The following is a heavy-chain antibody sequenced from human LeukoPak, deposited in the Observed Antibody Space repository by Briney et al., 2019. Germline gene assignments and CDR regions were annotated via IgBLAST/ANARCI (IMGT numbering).Heavy chain of an antibody. Sequence: SETLSLTCTVSGGSISSYYWSWIRQPPRKGLEWIGYIYYSGSTNYNPSLKSRVTISVDTSKNQFSLKLSSVTAADTAVYYCARDRIEVVTAARWFDPWGQGTLVTVSS. CDR1: GGSISSYY. D-gene: IGHD3-22*01. CDR3: ARDRIEVVTAARWFDP. J-gene: IGHJ5*02. CDR2: IYYSGST. V-gene: IGHV4-59*01.